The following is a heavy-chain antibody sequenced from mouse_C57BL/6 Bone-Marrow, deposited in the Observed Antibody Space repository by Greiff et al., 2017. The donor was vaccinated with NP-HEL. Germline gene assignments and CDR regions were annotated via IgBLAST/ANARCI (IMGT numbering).Heavy chain of an antibody. V-gene: IGHV7-1*01. CDR3: ARDPADYSNTRDC. J-gene: IGHJ2*01. Sequence: EVQLVESGGGLVQSGRSLRLSCATSGFTFSDFYMEWVRQAPGKGLEWIAASRNKANDYTTEYSASVKGRFIVSTDTPQSILYLKMNALRAEDTAIYYCARDPADYSNTRDCWGRGNTLTVPS. CDR1: GFTFSDFY. CDR2: SRNKANDYTT. D-gene: IGHD2-5*01.